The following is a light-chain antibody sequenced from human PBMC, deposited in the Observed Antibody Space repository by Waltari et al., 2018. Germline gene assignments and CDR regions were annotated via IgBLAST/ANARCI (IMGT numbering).Light chain of an antibody. V-gene: IGLV1-51*02. CDR1: SSNIGNNY. J-gene: IGLJ7*01. Sequence: QSVLTQPPSVSAAPGQRVTISCSGGSSNIGNNYVPWYRQFPGTAPKLLIYENTGRPSGIPGRFSGSKPGTSATLDITGLQAGDEADYYCGTWDSSLSGAVFGGGTHLTVL. CDR2: ENT. CDR3: GTWDSSLSGAV.